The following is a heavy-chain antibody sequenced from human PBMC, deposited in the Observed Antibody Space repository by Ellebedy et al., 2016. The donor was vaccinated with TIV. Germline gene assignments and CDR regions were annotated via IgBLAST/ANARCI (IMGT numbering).Heavy chain of an antibody. V-gene: IGHV1-3*01. D-gene: IGHD2-8*01. CDR3: ARAVYGMGWFDP. CDR1: GYSFNIYA. CDR2: INAGNGNT. J-gene: IGHJ5*02. Sequence: AASVKVSCKASGYSFNIYALHWVRLAPGQSLEWMGWINAGNGNTKYSQKFQGRVTITRDTSANTAYMEFSSLRSEDTAIYYCARAVYGMGWFDPWGQGTLVTVSS.